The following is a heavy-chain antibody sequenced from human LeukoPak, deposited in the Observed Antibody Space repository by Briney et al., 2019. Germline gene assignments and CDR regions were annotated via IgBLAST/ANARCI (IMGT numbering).Heavy chain of an antibody. CDR1: GGFISVGDFY. J-gene: IGHJ5*02. CDR3: AKAGWRGGGTFHEFDP. D-gene: IGHD3-16*01. Sequence: TSETLSLTCTASGGFISVGDFYWSWIRQPPGKGLEWIGYIYYNGNTHYNPSLKSRVTISRDTSKNQFSLKVNSVTAADTAVYYCAKAGWRGGGTFHEFDPWGQGTLVIVSS. CDR2: IYYNGNT. V-gene: IGHV4-30-4*01.